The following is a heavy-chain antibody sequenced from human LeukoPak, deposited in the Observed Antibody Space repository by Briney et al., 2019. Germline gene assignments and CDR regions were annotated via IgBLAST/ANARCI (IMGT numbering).Heavy chain of an antibody. Sequence: SETLSLTCTVSGGSISSRSCHWGWTRQPPGKGLEWIGSIYYSGSTYYNPSLKSRVTISVDTSKNQFSLKLTSVTAADTAVYYCARGPLPAMVSEAVQVNWYFDLWGRGTLVTVSS. CDR2: IYYSGST. J-gene: IGHJ2*01. D-gene: IGHD5-18*01. V-gene: IGHV4-39*07. CDR1: GGSISSRSCH. CDR3: ARGPLPAMVSEAVQVNWYFDL.